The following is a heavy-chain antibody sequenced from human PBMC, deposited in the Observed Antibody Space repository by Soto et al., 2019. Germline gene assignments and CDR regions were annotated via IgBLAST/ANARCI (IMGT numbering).Heavy chain of an antibody. V-gene: IGHV1-18*01. CDR3: ARLVLGIEYFDQ. Sequence: VQLVQSGAEVKKPGASVKVSCKASGYTFSRYGITWVRQAPGQGLEWMGWINVYTGKTNYAQKFQDRVTMTTDTSTSTAYMELRSLRSDDTAVYYCARLVLGIEYFDQWGRGRLVTVSS. J-gene: IGHJ4*02. D-gene: IGHD1-26*01. CDR2: INVYTGKT. CDR1: GYTFSRYG.